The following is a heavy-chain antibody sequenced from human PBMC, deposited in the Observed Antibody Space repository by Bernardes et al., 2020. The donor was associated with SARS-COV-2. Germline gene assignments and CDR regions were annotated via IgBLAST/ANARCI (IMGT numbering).Heavy chain of an antibody. D-gene: IGHD2-15*01. J-gene: IGHJ6*03. CDR2: ISGSSDYT. Sequence: GGSLRLSCAASGFTISDYYMTWIRQAPGKGLEWVSHISGSSDYTNYADSVKGRFTISRDNAKNSLYLQMNSLRAEDTAVYYCARPGRYCSGGGCYGGYYFYYIDVWGKGTTVIVSS. V-gene: IGHV3-11*03. CDR1: GFTISDYY. CDR3: ARPGRYCSGGGCYGGYYFYYIDV.